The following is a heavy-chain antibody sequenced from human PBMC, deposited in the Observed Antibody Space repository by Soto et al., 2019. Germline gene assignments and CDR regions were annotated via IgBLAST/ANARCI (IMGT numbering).Heavy chain of an antibody. Sequence: QLTLKESGPTLVKPTQTLTLTCTFSVFSLTTRGVGVGWIRQPPGKALECLALIYWDDDKRYSPSLQSRLSIPKDTSKNQVVLPMFTLDPVDTATYDCAQIPNYYQYDWFDPGGQGTLVSVSS. CDR2: IYWDDDK. CDR3: AQIPNYYQYDWFDP. J-gene: IGHJ5*02. D-gene: IGHD3-16*01. V-gene: IGHV2-5*02. CDR1: VFSLTTRGVG.